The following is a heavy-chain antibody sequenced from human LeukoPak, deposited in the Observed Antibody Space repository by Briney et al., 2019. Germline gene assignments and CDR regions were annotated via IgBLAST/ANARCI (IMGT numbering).Heavy chain of an antibody. D-gene: IGHD6-13*01. CDR1: GFTSSNYA. Sequence: GGSLRLSCVDSGFTSSNYAMSWVRQAPGGGLEWVPAISGNGGTTYYADSVKGRFTISRDNSKNTLYLQMNSLRAEDAAVFYCAKATTVSAAGSHFVYWGQGTLVTVSS. J-gene: IGHJ4*02. CDR2: ISGNGGTT. CDR3: AKATTVSAAGSHFVY. V-gene: IGHV3-23*01.